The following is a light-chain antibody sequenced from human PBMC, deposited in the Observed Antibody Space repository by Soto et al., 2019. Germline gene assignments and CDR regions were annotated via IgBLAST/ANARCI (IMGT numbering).Light chain of an antibody. CDR3: SAYTSSSTLAYV. V-gene: IGLV2-14*01. CDR1: SSDVGGYNY. J-gene: IGLJ1*01. Sequence: QSALTQPASVSGSPGQSITISGTGTSSDVGGYNYVSWYQQHPGKAPKLMIYDVSNRPSGVSNRFSGSKSGNTASLTISGLQAEDEADYYCSAYTSSSTLAYVFGTGTKVTVL. CDR2: DVS.